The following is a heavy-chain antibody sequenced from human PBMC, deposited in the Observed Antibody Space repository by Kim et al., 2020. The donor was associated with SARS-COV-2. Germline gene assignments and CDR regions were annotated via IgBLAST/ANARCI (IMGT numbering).Heavy chain of an antibody. CDR2: IYSSGST. J-gene: IGHJ4*02. CDR1: GGSISSYY. V-gene: IGHV4-59*13. Sequence: SETLSLTCTVSGGSISSYYWSWIRQSPGTGLEWIGYIYSSGSTNYNPSLKSRVAISLDTSKNQFSLKLSSVTAADAAVYYCARAGAGTRGSNDYWGQGTLVTVSS. CDR3: ARAGAGTRGSNDY. D-gene: IGHD6-13*01.